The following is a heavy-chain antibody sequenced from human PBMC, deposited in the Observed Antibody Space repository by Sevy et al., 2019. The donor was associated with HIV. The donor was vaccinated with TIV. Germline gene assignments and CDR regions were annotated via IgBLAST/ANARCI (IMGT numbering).Heavy chain of an antibody. CDR2: INSDGIST. D-gene: IGHD5-18*01. V-gene: IGHV3-74*01. Sequence: GGSLRLSCAASGFTFSSYWMHWVRQAPGKGLVWVSRINSDGISTSYADSVKGRFTISRDNAKNTLYLQMNSLRAEDTAVYYCASGGYSYGGYDAFDIWGQGTMVTVSS. CDR1: GFTFSSYW. J-gene: IGHJ3*02. CDR3: ASGGYSYGGYDAFDI.